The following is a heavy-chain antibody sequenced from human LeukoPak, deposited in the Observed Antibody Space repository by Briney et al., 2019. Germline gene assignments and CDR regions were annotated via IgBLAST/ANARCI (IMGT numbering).Heavy chain of an antibody. V-gene: IGHV3-23*01. CDR3: AKEVYYYGSGSYCSANYIDY. CDR1: GFTFSTYA. CDR2: ISGSGGYT. J-gene: IGHJ4*02. D-gene: IGHD3-10*01. Sequence: PGGSLRLSCAASGFTFSTYAMSWVRQAPGKGLEWVSAISGSGGYTYYADSVKGRFTISRDNSKNTLYLEMNSLRAEDTAVYYCAKEVYYYGSGSYCSANYIDYWGQGTLVTVSS.